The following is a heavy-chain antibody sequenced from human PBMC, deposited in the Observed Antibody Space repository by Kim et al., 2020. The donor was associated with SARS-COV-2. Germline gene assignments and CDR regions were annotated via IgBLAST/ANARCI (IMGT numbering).Heavy chain of an antibody. V-gene: IGHV4-59*08. CDR1: GGSISSYY. CDR2: IYYSGSN. D-gene: IGHD3-16*01. Sequence: SETLSLTCTVSGGSISSYYWSWIRQPPGKGLEWIGYIYYSGSNNYNPSLKSRVTISVETSKNKFSLKLSPVTAAATAVYDCARRGLGFGAWPREVAFDI. CDR3: ARRGLGFGAWPREVAFDI. J-gene: IGHJ3*02.